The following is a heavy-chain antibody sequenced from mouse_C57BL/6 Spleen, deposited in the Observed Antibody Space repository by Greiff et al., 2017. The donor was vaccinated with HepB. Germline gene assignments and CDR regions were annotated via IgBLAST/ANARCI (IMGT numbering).Heavy chain of an antibody. D-gene: IGHD2-3*01. CDR3: ARKGYDPFAY. CDR2: ISYDGSN. CDR1: GYSITSGYY. J-gene: IGHJ3*01. V-gene: IGHV3-6*01. Sequence: DVQLQESGPGLVKPSQSLSLTCSVTGYSITSGYYWNWIRQFPGNKLEWMGYISYDGSNNYNPSLKNRISSTRDTSKNQFFLKLNSVTTEDTATYYCARKGYDPFAYWGQGTLVTVSA.